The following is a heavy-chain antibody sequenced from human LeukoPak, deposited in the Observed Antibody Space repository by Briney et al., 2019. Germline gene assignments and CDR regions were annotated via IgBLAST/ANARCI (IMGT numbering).Heavy chain of an antibody. V-gene: IGHV1-69*06. CDR2: IIPIFGTA. J-gene: IGHJ6*03. CDR1: GGTFSSYA. Sequence: SVKVSCKASGGTFSSYAISWVRQAPGQGLEWMGGIIPIFGTANYAQKFQGRVTITADKSTSTAYMELSSLRSEDTAVYYCALVDTAMVPYYYYYYMDVWGKGTTVTVSS. D-gene: IGHD5-18*01. CDR3: ALVDTAMVPYYYYYYMDV.